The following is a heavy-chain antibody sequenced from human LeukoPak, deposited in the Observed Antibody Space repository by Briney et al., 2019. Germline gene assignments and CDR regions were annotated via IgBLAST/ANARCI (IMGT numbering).Heavy chain of an antibody. CDR1: GISVSGTF. D-gene: IGHD3-10*01. CDR3: ARVVTFELDY. Sequence: GGSLRLSCVASGISVSGTFMSWVRRAPGKGLEGVSTMYSGGATHYADSVKGRFSVSRDNVENTLYLQMDNLRVEDTAVYYCARVVTFELDYWGQGTPVLVSS. V-gene: IGHV3-53*01. CDR2: MYSGGAT. J-gene: IGHJ4*02.